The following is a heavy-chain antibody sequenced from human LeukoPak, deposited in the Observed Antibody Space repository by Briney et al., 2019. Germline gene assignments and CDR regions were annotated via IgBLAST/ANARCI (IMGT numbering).Heavy chain of an antibody. V-gene: IGHV3-21*01. J-gene: IGHJ6*03. Sequence: GGSLRLSCAASGFSFSSYNMNWVRQTPGKGLEWVSSITSSSTYTFYADSVKGRFTISRDNARNSLYLQMDSLRAEDTAVYYCARDPYSGTYGDTYYYYMDVWGKGTTVTISS. CDR1: GFSFSSYN. CDR3: ARDPYSGTYGDTYYYYMDV. D-gene: IGHD1-26*01. CDR2: ITSSSTYT.